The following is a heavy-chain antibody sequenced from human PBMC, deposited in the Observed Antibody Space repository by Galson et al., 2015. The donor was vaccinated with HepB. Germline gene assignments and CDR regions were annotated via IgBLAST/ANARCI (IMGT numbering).Heavy chain of an antibody. D-gene: IGHD3-10*01. Sequence: SETLSLTCAVSGGSISSSNWWSWVRQPPGKGLEWIGEIYHSGSTNYNPSLKSRVTISVDKSKNEFSLKLSSVTAADTALYYCARTLGSGTFYNGFDYWGQGTLVTVSS. CDR1: GGSISSSNW. V-gene: IGHV4-4*02. CDR3: ARTLGSGTFYNGFDY. J-gene: IGHJ4*02. CDR2: IYHSGST.